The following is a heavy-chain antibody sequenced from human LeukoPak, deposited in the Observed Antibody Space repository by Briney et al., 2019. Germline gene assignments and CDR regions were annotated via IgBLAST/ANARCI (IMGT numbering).Heavy chain of an antibody. D-gene: IGHD5-24*01. J-gene: IGHJ5*02. CDR3: ARDRTARDYNSENRFDP. CDR2: VYYDGRT. V-gene: IGHV4-39*06. CDR1: GGYFNNNYF. Sequence: SETLSLTCTVSGGYFNNNYFWAWIRQPPGEGLEWIGNVYYDGRTDYNPSLESRVTISVDPSNNNFILNLNSVTAADTAVYFCARDRTARDYNSENRFDPWGQGILVTVSS.